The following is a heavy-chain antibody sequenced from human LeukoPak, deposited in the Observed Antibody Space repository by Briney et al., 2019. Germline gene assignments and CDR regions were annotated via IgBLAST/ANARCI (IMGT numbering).Heavy chain of an antibody. CDR2: INPSVGST. CDR1: GYTITSYY. CDR3: ARAWYGSSWYVRY. V-gene: IGHV1-46*04. Sequence: ASVKVPCKASGYTITSYYMHWVRHAPGRGGEWMVIINPSVGSTSYAQKLQGRVTMTRDTSTSTVYMELTSLRTEDTAVYYCARAWYGSSWYVRYWGQGTLVTVSS. D-gene: IGHD6-13*01. J-gene: IGHJ4*02.